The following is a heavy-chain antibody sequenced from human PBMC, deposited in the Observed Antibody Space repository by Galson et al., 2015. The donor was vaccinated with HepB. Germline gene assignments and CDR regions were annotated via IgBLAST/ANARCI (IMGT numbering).Heavy chain of an antibody. CDR2: ISGSGGST. CDR1: GFTFSSYA. D-gene: IGHD2-2*01. CDR3: AKDDRYCSSTSCYSYFDY. Sequence: SLRLSCAASGFTFSSYAMSWVRQAPGKGLEWVSAISGSGGSTYYADSVKGRFTISRDNSKNTLYLQMNSLRAEDTAVYYCAKDDRYCSSTSCYSYFDYWGQGTLVTVSS. J-gene: IGHJ4*02. V-gene: IGHV3-23*01.